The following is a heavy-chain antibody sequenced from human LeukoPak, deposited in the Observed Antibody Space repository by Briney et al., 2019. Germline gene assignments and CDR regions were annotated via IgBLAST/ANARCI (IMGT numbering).Heavy chain of an antibody. CDR1: GYTFTSYA. J-gene: IGHJ4*02. Sequence: ASVKVSCKASGYTFTSYAMQWVRQAPGHRLEWMGWINTGNGNTKYSQEFQGRVTITRDTCASTAYMELSSLRSEDMAVYYCARGYYYDSSGYYKDFDYWGQGTLVTVPS. CDR2: INTGNGNT. D-gene: IGHD3-22*01. V-gene: IGHV1-3*03. CDR3: ARGYYYDSSGYYKDFDY.